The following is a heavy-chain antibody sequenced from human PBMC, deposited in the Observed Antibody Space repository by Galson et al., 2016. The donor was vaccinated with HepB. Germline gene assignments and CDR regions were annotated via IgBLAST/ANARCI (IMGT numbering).Heavy chain of an antibody. CDR3: ARQYGTYFAY. CDR1: GDSVSSNSAA. Sequence: CAISGDSVSSNSAAWHWIRQSPSRGLEWLGRIYYRSKWYNDYTVSVKGRITINPDTSKNQFPLQLNSVTPEDTAVYYCARQYGTYFAYWGRGTLVTVSS. V-gene: IGHV6-1*01. J-gene: IGHJ4*02. D-gene: IGHD4-17*01. CDR2: IYYRSKWYN.